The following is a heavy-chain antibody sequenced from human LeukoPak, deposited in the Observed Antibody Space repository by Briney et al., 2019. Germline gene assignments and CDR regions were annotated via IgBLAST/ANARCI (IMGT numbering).Heavy chain of an antibody. CDR1: GGSISSYY. Sequence: SETLSLTCTVSGGSISSYYWSWIRQPPGNGLEGIGYIYYSGNTNYNPSLKSRVTISVDTSKNQFSLRLSSVTAADTAVYYCARLPGSGYCSSTSCYALGAFDIWGRGTMVTVSS. CDR2: IYYSGNT. CDR3: ARLPGSGYCSSTSCYALGAFDI. V-gene: IGHV4-59*08. D-gene: IGHD2-2*01. J-gene: IGHJ3*02.